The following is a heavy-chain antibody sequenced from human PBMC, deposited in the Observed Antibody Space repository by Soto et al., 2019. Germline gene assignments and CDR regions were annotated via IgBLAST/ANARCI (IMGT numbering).Heavy chain of an antibody. Sequence: GGSLRLSCAASGFTFSSYSMNWVRQAPGKGLEWVSSISSSSSYIYYADSVKGRFTISRDNAKNSLYLQMNSLRAEDTAVYYCARDEDSSGSDAFDIWGQGTMVTVSS. CDR2: ISSSSSYI. J-gene: IGHJ3*02. CDR1: GFTFSSYS. D-gene: IGHD3-22*01. CDR3: ARDEDSSGSDAFDI. V-gene: IGHV3-21*01.